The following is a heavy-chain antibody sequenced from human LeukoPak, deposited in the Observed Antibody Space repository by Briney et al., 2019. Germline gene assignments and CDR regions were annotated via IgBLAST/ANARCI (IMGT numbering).Heavy chain of an antibody. CDR1: GFTFSDYY. D-gene: IGHD6-13*01. CDR3: ARVRSWYLGLDY. V-gene: IGHV3-11*05. CDR2: ISSSSYT. J-gene: IGHJ4*02. Sequence: GGSLRLSCAASGFTFSDYYMSWIRQAPGKGLEWVSYISSSSYTNYADSVKGRFTISRDNAKNSLYLQMNSLRAEDTAVYYCARVRSWYLGLDYWGQGTLVTVSS.